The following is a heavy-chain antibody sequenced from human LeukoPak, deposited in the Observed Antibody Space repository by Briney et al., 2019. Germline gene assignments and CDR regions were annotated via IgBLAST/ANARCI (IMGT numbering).Heavy chain of an antibody. CDR3: AKEGVASRNYYDFWSGKGYLDY. V-gene: IGHV3-30-3*01. CDR2: ISYDGSNK. J-gene: IGHJ4*02. CDR1: GFTFSSYA. Sequence: GGSLRLSCAASGFTFSSYAMHWVRQAPGKGLEWVAVISYDGSNKYYADSVKGRFTISRDNSKNTLYLQMNSLRAEDTAVYYCAKEGVASRNYYDFWSGKGYLDYWGQGTLVTVSS. D-gene: IGHD3-3*01.